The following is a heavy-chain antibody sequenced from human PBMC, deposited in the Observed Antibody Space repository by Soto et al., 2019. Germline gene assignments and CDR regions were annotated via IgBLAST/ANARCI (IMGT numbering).Heavy chain of an antibody. D-gene: IGHD6-19*01. V-gene: IGHV1-8*01. J-gene: IGHJ3*02. Sequence: ASGKVSCKASWYTFTNYDIKWGRQATGQGLEWMGWMNPNSGNTGYAQKFQGRVTMTRNTSISTAYMELSSLRSEDTAVYYCARGLRLVRGDDAFDIWGQGTMVTVSS. CDR3: ARGLRLVRGDDAFDI. CDR2: MNPNSGNT. CDR1: WYTFTNYD.